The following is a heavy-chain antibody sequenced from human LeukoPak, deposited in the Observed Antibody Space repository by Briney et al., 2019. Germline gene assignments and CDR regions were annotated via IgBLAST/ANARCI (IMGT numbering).Heavy chain of an antibody. J-gene: IGHJ4*02. CDR2: INHSGST. CDR1: GGSFSGYY. Sequence: PSETLSLTCAVYGGSFSGYYWSWIRQPPGKGLEWIGEINHSGSTNYNPSLKSRVTISVDTSKNQFSLKLNSVTAADTAVYYCAGTNYDSSGYYYRFFDYWGQGTLVTVSS. D-gene: IGHD3-22*01. V-gene: IGHV4-34*01. CDR3: AGTNYDSSGYYYRFFDY.